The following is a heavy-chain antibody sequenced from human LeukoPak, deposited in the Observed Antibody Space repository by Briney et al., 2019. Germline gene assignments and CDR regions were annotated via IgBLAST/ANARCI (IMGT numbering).Heavy chain of an antibody. Sequence: GASVKVSCKASGYTFTGYYMHWVRQAPGQGLEWMGWINPNSGGTNYAQKFQGRVTMTRDTSISTAYMELSRLRSDDTAVYYCARDHWEVGATTPWFDPWGQGTLVTVSS. CDR1: GYTFTGYY. J-gene: IGHJ5*02. CDR3: ARDHWEVGATTPWFDP. D-gene: IGHD1-26*01. V-gene: IGHV1-2*02. CDR2: INPNSGGT.